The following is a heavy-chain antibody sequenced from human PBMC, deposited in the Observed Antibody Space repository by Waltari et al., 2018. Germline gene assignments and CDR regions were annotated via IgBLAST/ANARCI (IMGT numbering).Heavy chain of an antibody. Sequence: QVQLVQSGAEVKKPGASVKVSCKASGYSFTSYNLNWVRQAAGQGLEWMGWMNPTSGSTGYAQKFQDRVTITRNTSIGTAYMELRSLRSEDTAVYYCARDYGSGTYYYMDVWGKGTTVTVSS. V-gene: IGHV1-8*03. D-gene: IGHD3-10*01. CDR2: MNPTSGST. CDR1: GYSFTSYN. CDR3: ARDYGSGTYYYMDV. J-gene: IGHJ6*03.